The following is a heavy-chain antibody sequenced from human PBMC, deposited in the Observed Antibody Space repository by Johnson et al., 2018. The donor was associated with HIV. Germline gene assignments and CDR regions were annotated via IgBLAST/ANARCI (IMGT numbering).Heavy chain of an antibody. CDR3: AKCIWGSSLIDAFDI. CDR1: GFTISNYG. J-gene: IGHJ3*02. V-gene: IGHV3-33*06. D-gene: IGHD6-13*01. Sequence: QVQLVESGGGVVQPGRSLRLSCVASGFTISNYGMHWVRQAPGKGLEWVAVMWYDGSNIYYADSVKGRFIISRDNSKNTLLLQMNSLRAEDTAVYYCAKCIWGSSLIDAFDIWGQGTRVTVSS. CDR2: MWYDGSNI.